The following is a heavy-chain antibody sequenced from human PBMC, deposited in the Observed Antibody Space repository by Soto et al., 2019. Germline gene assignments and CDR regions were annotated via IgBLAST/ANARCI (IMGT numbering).Heavy chain of an antibody. V-gene: IGHV1-69*02. D-gene: IGHD2-15*01. Sequence: SVKVSCKASGGTFSSYTISWVRQAPGQGLEWMGRIIPILGIANYAQKFQGRVTITADKSTSTAYMELSSLRSEDTAVYYCAVGYCRGGSCYPYYYYYMDVWGKGTTVTVSS. CDR3: AVGYCRGGSCYPYYYYYMDV. CDR1: GGTFSSYT. J-gene: IGHJ6*03. CDR2: IIPILGIA.